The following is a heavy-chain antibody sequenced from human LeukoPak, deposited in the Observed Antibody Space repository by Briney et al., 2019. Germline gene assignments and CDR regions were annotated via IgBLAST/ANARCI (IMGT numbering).Heavy chain of an antibody. D-gene: IGHD1-20*01. CDR1: GGSVSNYC. V-gene: IGHV4-59*02. J-gene: IGHJ4*02. Sequence: SETLSLTCTVSGGSVSNYCWSWIRQPPGKGLEWIGYIYYSGSTNHNPSLKSRVTISVDTSKKQFSLNLSSVTAADTAVYYCARADNWNLYYFDYWGQGTLVTVSS. CDR3: ARADNWNLYYFDY. CDR2: IYYSGST.